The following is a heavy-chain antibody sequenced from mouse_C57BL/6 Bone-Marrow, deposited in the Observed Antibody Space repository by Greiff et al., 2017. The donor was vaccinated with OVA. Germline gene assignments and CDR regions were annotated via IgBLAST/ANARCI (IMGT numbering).Heavy chain of an antibody. J-gene: IGHJ4*01. CDR1: GFNIKDDY. Sequence: VQLQQSGAELVRPGASVKLSCTASGFNIKDDYMHWVKQRPEQGLEWIGWIDPENGDTEYASKFQGKATITAETSSNTAYLQLSSLTSEDTAVYYCTADGYYGVDYWGQGTSVTVSS. CDR2: IDPENGDT. CDR3: TADGYYGVDY. D-gene: IGHD2-3*01. V-gene: IGHV14-4*01.